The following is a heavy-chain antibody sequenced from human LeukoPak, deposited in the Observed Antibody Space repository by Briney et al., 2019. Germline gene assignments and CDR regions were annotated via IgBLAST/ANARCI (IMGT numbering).Heavy chain of an antibody. CDR1: GYTLTELS. CDR2: FDPEDGET. Sequence: GASVKVSCKVSGYTLTELSMHWVRQAPGKGLEWMGGFDPEDGETIYAQKFQGRVTITADKSTGTAYMELSSLRSEDTAVYYCARDKDYYDSSGYYYNPFDYWGQGTLVTVSS. J-gene: IGHJ4*02. V-gene: IGHV1-24*01. D-gene: IGHD3-22*01. CDR3: ARDKDYYDSSGYYYNPFDY.